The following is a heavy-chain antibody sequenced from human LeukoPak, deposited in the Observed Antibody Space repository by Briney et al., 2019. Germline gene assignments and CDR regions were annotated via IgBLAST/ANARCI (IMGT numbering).Heavy chain of an antibody. Sequence: ASVKVSCKASGYTFSNYGISWVRQAPGLGLEWMGWTSYNGNTNYAQKFQDRVTMTTDTSTTTAYMELRSLESDDTAVYYFAIHISPGWQALGNWGEGTLVTVSS. V-gene: IGHV1-18*04. D-gene: IGHD3-3*02. CDR2: TSYNGNT. CDR3: AIHISPGWQALGN. J-gene: IGHJ4*02. CDR1: GYTFSNYG.